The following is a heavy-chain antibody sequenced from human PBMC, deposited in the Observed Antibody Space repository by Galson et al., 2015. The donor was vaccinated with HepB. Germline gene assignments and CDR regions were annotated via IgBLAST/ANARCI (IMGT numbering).Heavy chain of an antibody. D-gene: IGHD4-17*01. CDR2: ISGSGGST. J-gene: IGHJ4*02. V-gene: IGHV3-23*01. Sequence: SLRLSCAASGFTFSSYAMSWVRQAPGKGLEWVSAISGSGGSTYYADSVKGRFTISRDNSKNTLYLQMNSLRAEDTAVYYCAKDQLGTVLRPTVFDYWGQGTLVTVSS. CDR1: GFTFSSYA. CDR3: AKDQLGTVLRPTVFDY.